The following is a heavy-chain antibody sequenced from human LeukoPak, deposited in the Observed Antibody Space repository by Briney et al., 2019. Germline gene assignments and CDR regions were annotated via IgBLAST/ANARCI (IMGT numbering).Heavy chain of an antibody. Sequence: ASVKVSCKASGYTFTSYYMHWVRQAPGQGLEWMGIINPSGGSTSYAQKFQGRVTMTRDMSTSTVYMELSSLRSEDTAVYYCAHSSSLNWFDPWGQGTLVTVSS. CDR3: AHSSSLNWFDP. CDR1: GYTFTSYY. J-gene: IGHJ5*02. CDR2: INPSGGST. D-gene: IGHD6-13*01. V-gene: IGHV1-46*01.